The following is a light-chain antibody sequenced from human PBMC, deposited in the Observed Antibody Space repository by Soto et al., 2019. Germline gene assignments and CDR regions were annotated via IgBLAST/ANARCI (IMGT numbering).Light chain of an antibody. CDR3: QQYGTSPRT. V-gene: IGKV3-20*01. J-gene: IGKJ1*01. Sequence: EIVLTQSKNTLSLSPGERATLSCRVSQSVSSSSVAWYQQKPGQAPRLLIYATSYRATGIPDKFSGSGSGTDFTLTISRLEPEDFAVYYCQQYGTSPRTFGQGTKVAIK. CDR2: ATS. CDR1: QSVSSSS.